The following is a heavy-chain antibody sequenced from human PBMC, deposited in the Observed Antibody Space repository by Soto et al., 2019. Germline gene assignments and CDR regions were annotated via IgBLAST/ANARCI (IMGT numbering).Heavy chain of an antibody. V-gene: IGHV1-18*01. J-gene: IGHJ4*02. CDR3: ARITMVRGFIITWDY. CDR2: ISAYNGNT. CDR1: GYTFTSYG. Sequence: QVQLVQSGAEVKKPGASVKVSCKASGYTFTSYGISWVRQAPGQGLEWMGWISAYNGNTNYAQKLQGRVTMTTDTLTSTAYRELRSLRSDDTAVYYCARITMVRGFIITWDYWGQGTLVTVSS. D-gene: IGHD3-10*01.